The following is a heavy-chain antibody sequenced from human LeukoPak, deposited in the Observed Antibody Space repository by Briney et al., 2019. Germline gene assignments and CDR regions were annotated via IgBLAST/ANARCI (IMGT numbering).Heavy chain of an antibody. J-gene: IGHJ4*02. CDR3: ARETTGTERHFDY. CDR2: IYATGIT. CDR1: GGSISSYF. Sequence: SETLSLTCTVSGGSISSYFWSWIRQPAGKGLEWIGRIYATGITNYNPSLKSRATMSVDTSKNQFSLKLNSVTAADTAVYYCARETTGTERHFDYWGQGTLVTVSS. D-gene: IGHD1-1*01. V-gene: IGHV4-4*07.